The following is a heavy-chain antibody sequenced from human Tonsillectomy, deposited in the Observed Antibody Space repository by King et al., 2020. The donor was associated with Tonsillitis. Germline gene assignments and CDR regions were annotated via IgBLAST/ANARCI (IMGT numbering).Heavy chain of an antibody. CDR1: GYSFTSYW. D-gene: IGHD3-10*01. CDR3: ARGIGVIRGFQSPFDY. Sequence: VQLVESGAEGKKPGESLKISCKGSGYSFTSYWIGWVRQMPGKGLEWMGIIYPGDSDTRYSPSFQGQVTISADKSISTAYLQWSSLKASDTAMYYCARGIGVIRGFQSPFDYWGQGTLVTVSS. CDR2: IYPGDSDT. V-gene: IGHV5-51*01. J-gene: IGHJ4*02.